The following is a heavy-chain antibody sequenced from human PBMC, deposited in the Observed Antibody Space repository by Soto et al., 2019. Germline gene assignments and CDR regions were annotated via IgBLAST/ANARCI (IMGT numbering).Heavy chain of an antibody. CDR1: GDSIGPTNYY. J-gene: IGHJ4*02. V-gene: IGHV4-39*01. Sequence: SETLSLTCTVSGDSIGPTNYYWGWVRQPPGKGLEWIGSIYYSGSSYHNPSLKSRVTISVDTSKNQFSLRVDSVTAAHTGVYYCARLAAGTHYYFDYWGRGTLVTVSS. D-gene: IGHD6-13*01. CDR3: ARLAAGTHYYFDY. CDR2: IYYSGSS.